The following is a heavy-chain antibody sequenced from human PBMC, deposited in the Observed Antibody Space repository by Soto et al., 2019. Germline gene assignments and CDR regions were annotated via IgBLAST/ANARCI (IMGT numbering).Heavy chain of an antibody. Sequence: QVHLVQAGAEVKKPGASVKVSCKASGYTFTNYYIHWVRQAPGQGLEWLGIIRPSGGRTEYAQRFQGRVTMTRETTTSTVYMELTSLKSEDTAVYYCAREPNESYYFDYWGQGTLVTVSS. CDR3: AREPNESYYFDY. CDR1: GYTFTNYY. CDR2: IRPSGGRT. V-gene: IGHV1-46*01. J-gene: IGHJ4*02. D-gene: IGHD5-18*01.